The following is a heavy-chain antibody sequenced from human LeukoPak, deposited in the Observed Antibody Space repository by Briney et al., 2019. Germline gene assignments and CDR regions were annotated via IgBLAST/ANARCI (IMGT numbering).Heavy chain of an antibody. J-gene: IGHJ4*02. Sequence: GGSLRLSCAASGFTFRSYSMNWVRQAPGKGPEWVSAIDPSSTYIYYADSVKGRFTISRDNAENLLYLQMNSLRAEDTALYYCARGASYWGQGTLVTVSS. D-gene: IGHD3-16*01. CDR2: IDPSSTYI. V-gene: IGHV3-21*01. CDR1: GFTFRSYS. CDR3: ARGASY.